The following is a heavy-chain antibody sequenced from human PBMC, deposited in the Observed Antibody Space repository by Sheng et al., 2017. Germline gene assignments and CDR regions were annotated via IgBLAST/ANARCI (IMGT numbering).Heavy chain of an antibody. D-gene: IGHD3-22*01. CDR2: IYTGGTT. CDR1: GFSVSSNY. J-gene: IGHJ4*02. CDR3: ARDRGDYYDTFFDY. V-gene: IGHV3-53*01. Sequence: EVHLVESGGGLIQPGGSLRLSCAASGFSVSSNYMSWVRQAPGKGLEWVSVIYTGGTTQYADSVKGRFTISRDNSRNTVYLQMNSLRAEDTAVYYCARDRGDYYDTFFDYWAEGALVTVSS.